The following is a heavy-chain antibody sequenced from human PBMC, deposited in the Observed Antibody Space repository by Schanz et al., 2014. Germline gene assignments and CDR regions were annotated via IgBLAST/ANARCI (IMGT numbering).Heavy chain of an antibody. CDR2: VSRSTPDI. Sequence: EVQLVESGGGLVQPGGSLRLSCTASEFTFSSYSMNWVRQAPGKGLEWVSYVSRSTPDIYYADSVKGRFTISRDNSKNTVYIQMNSLRAEDTAVYYCARGGPAYYFDDWGQGTLVTVSS. J-gene: IGHJ4*02. CDR1: EFTFSSYS. CDR3: ARGGPAYYFDD. V-gene: IGHV3-48*01.